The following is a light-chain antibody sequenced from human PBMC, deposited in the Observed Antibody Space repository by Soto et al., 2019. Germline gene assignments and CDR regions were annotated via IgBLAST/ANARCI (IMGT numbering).Light chain of an antibody. V-gene: IGLV2-14*01. Sequence: QSVLTQPASVSGSPGQSITISCTGTSSDVGGYNYVSWYQQLPGKAPKLVISDVSNRPSGISNRFSGSKSGNTASLTISGLQAEDEGDYYCASYTSSTTYVFGTGTKVTVL. CDR1: SSDVGGYNY. CDR2: DVS. CDR3: ASYTSSTTYV. J-gene: IGLJ1*01.